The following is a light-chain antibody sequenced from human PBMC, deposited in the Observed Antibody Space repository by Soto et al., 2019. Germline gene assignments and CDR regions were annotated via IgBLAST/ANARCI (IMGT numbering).Light chain of an antibody. CDR1: QSVGSN. CDR3: QQYNNSPYT. CDR2: GAS. V-gene: IGKV3-15*01. Sequence: EIVMTQSPATLSVSPGERATLSCRASQSVGSNLAWYQQKPGQPPRLLIFGASTRATAIPARFSGGGPGTEFTLTISSLQSEDFAVYYCQQYNNSPYTFGQGP. J-gene: IGKJ2*01.